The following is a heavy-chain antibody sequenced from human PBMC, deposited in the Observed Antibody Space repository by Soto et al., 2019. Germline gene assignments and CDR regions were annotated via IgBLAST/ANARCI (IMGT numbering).Heavy chain of an antibody. CDR1: GVSISSSSDY. J-gene: IGHJ6*03. CDR2: VFYSGST. Sequence: QPQLQESGPGLVKPSETLSLTCTVSGVSISSSSDYWGWIRQPPGKGLEWFGGVFYSGSTYYHPSLESRVTISIDTSKNQFSLKLSSVTAADTAVYYCVRPVNFYYYYMDVWGKGTTVTVSS. V-gene: IGHV4-39*01. CDR3: VRPVNFYYYYMDV.